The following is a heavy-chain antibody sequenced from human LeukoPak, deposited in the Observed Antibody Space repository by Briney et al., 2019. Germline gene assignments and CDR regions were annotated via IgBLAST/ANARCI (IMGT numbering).Heavy chain of an antibody. CDR1: GYTLTELS. Sequence: ASVKVSCKVSGYTLTELSMHWVRQAPGKVLEWMGGFDPEDGETIYAQKFQGRVTMTEDTSTDTAYMELSSLRSEDTAVYYCARTMVRGVLYFFDYWGQGTLVTVSS. D-gene: IGHD3-10*01. J-gene: IGHJ4*02. CDR2: FDPEDGET. V-gene: IGHV1-24*01. CDR3: ARTMVRGVLYFFDY.